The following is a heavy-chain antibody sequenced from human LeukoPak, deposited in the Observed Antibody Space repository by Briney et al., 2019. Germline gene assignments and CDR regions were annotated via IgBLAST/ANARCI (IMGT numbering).Heavy chain of an antibody. V-gene: IGHV3-23*01. J-gene: IGHJ4*02. Sequence: GGSLRLPCAASGFTFSSNAMSWVRQAPGKGLEWVSAISGSGGDTYYADSVKGRFTISRDNAKNSLYLQMNSLRAEDTAVYYCARRGGSTATGYYFDYWGQGTLVTVSS. D-gene: IGHD3-10*01. CDR1: GFTFSSNA. CDR3: ARRGGSTATGYYFDY. CDR2: ISGSGGDT.